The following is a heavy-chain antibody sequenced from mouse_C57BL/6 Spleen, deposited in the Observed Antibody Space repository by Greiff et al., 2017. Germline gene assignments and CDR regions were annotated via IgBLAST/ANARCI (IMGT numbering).Heavy chain of an antibody. CDR1: GYAFSSSW. D-gene: IGHD2-2*01. CDR3: ARGDYGYDVGYFDV. V-gene: IGHV1-82*01. J-gene: IGHJ1*03. CDR2: IYPGDGDT. Sequence: QVQLQQSGPELVKPGASVKISCKASGYAFSSSWMNWVKQRPGKGLEWIGRIYPGDGDTNYNGKFKGKATLTADKSSSTAYMQLSSLTSEDSAVYFCARGDYGYDVGYFDVWGTGTTVTVSS.